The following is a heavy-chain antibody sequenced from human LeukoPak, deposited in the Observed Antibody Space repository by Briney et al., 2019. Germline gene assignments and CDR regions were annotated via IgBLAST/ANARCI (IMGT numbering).Heavy chain of an antibody. CDR1: GGSISSYY. CDR3: ATHAGQGLAYYAFDI. CDR2: IYDTGSS. D-gene: IGHD6-19*01. Sequence: PSETLSLTCTVSGGSISSYYWSWIRQPAGKGLEWMGYIYDTGSSNYNPSLKSRVTISVDTSKNQLPLKLNSVTAADRAVYYCATHAGQGLAYYAFDIWGQGTLVTVSS. V-gene: IGHV4-59*08. J-gene: IGHJ3*02.